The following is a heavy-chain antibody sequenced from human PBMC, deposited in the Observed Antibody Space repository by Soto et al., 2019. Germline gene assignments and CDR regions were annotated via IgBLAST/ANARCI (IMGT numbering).Heavy chain of an antibody. V-gene: IGHV4-31*03. CDR2: IYYSGST. D-gene: IGHD2-2*01. Sequence: PSETLSLTCTVSGGSISSGGYYWSWIRQHPGKGLEWIGYIYYSGSTYYNPSLKSRVTISVDTSKNQFSLKLSSVTAADTAGYYCARVVNQLLLGGWFDPWGQGTLVTVSS. J-gene: IGHJ5*02. CDR3: ARVVNQLLLGGWFDP. CDR1: GGSISSGGYY.